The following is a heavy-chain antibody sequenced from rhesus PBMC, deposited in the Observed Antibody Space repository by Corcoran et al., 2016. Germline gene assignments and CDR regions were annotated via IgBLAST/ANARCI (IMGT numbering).Heavy chain of an antibody. V-gene: IGHV4-127*01. Sequence: QVQLQESGPGLVKPSETLSLTCAVSGYSISSGYGWSWIRQPPGQGLEWIGYIGGSSGSTNYNPSLKSRVTISKDTSKNQFSLKLSSVTAADTAVYYCAREGSSSGWYTDYWGQGVLVTVSS. J-gene: IGHJ4*01. CDR1: GYSISSGYG. D-gene: IGHD6-31*01. CDR2: IGGSSGST. CDR3: AREGSSSGWYTDY.